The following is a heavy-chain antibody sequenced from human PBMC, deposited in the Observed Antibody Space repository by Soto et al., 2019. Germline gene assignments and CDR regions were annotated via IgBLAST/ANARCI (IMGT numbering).Heavy chain of an antibody. J-gene: IGHJ5*02. Sequence: PSETLSLTCAVSGGSISSSNWWSWVRQPPGKGLEWIGYIYYSGSTYYNPSLKSRVTISVDTSKNQFSLKLSSVTAADTAVYYCATRTGPWGQGTLVTVSS. CDR3: ATRTGP. V-gene: IGHV4-4*02. CDR1: GGSISSSNW. D-gene: IGHD4-17*01. CDR2: IYYSGST.